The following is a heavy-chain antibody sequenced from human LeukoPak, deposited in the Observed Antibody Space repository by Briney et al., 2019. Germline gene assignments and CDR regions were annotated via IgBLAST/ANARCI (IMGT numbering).Heavy chain of an antibody. D-gene: IGHD4-23*01. CDR1: GYTLTNYN. CDR3: AREFGHCYGDNCFYFFDT. V-gene: IGHV1-18*01. Sequence: ASVKVSCKASGYTLTNYNISWVRQAPGQGLEWMGWINTYKGDTLYAQKLQGRVTMTADTSTNTAYMELRSLRFDDTAVYYCAREFGHCYGDNCFYFFDTWGQGFRVTVAS. CDR2: INTYKGDT. J-gene: IGHJ4*02.